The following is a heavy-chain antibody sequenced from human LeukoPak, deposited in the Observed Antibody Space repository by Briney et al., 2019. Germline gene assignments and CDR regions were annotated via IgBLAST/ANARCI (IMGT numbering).Heavy chain of an antibody. V-gene: IGHV3-64*01. D-gene: IGHD6-19*01. CDR1: GFSFSAYI. CDR3: TRRYGGHSGWAGYHDS. Sequence: GGSLRLSRVASGFSFSAYIMHWVRQAPGKGVEYVSAIRSDGSSTFYPNSVKGRFTISRDNSKSTLYPQMGSLRAEDTAVYYCTRRYGGHSGWAGYHDSWGQGTLVTVSS. J-gene: IGHJ4*02. CDR2: IRSDGSST.